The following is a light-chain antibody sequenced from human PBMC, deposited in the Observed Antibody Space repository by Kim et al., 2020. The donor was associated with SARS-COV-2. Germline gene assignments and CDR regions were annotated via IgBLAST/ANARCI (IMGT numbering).Light chain of an antibody. V-gene: IGKV1-5*01. Sequence: DIQMTQSPSTLSASVGDRVTFTCRASQSISDWLAWYQQKPGKAPKLLIYDASSLESGVPSRFSGSGSGTEFTLTINSLQPDDFATYYCQQGYTFGQGTKLEI. CDR2: DAS. CDR1: QSISDW. CDR3: QQGYT. J-gene: IGKJ2*01.